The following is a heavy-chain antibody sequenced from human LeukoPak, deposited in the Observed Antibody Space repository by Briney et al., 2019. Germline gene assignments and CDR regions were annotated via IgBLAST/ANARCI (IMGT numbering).Heavy chain of an antibody. CDR3: ARKSQGLHYAFDI. CDR2: IIPIFGTA. V-gene: IGHV1-69*13. D-gene: IGHD3/OR15-3a*01. J-gene: IGHJ3*02. CDR1: GGTFSSYA. Sequence: SVKVSCKASGGTFSSYAISWVRQAPGQGLEWMGGIIPIFGTANYAQKFQGRVTITADESTSIAYMELSSLRSEDTAVYYCARKSQGLHYAFDIWGQGTMVTVSS.